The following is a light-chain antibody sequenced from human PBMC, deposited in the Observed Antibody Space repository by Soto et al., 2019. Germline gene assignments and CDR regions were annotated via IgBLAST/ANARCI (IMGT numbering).Light chain of an antibody. CDR1: QSVNDN. Sequence: EIVMTQSPATLSVSPGERATLSCRASQSVNDNLAWYQQKPGQAPRLLIYNASTRATGIPARFSGSGSGTEFTLTISSLQSEDFAVYYCQQYNNWPKMFGQGTKVDIK. CDR2: NAS. CDR3: QQYNNWPKM. J-gene: IGKJ1*01. V-gene: IGKV3-15*01.